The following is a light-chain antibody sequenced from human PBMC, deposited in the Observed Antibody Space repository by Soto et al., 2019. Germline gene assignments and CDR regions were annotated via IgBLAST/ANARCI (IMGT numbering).Light chain of an antibody. CDR2: RVF. J-gene: IGKJ1*01. CDR3: QLFGGSPRT. Sequence: EIVLTQYTSTLSLSPGERATLSCRASQSVGESLVWYQQKPGQAPRLLIYRVFNRATGIPDRFSGSGSGTDFTLTISSLEPEDCAVYYCQLFGGSPRTFGRGTKVDI. CDR1: QSVGES. V-gene: IGKV3-20*01.